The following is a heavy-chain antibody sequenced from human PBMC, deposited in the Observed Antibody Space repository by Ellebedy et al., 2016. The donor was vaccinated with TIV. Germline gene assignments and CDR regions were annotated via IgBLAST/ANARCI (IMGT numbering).Heavy chain of an antibody. D-gene: IGHD3-3*01. J-gene: IGHJ3*01. V-gene: IGHV3-23*01. CDR2: INAGGTKT. Sequence: GESLKISCAVSGFNFVNFSMSWVRQTPRRGLEWVSNINAGGTKTHYADSVKGRFTISRDNSKNTLYLQMNSLRAEDTAVYYCSKLSQPHLLPDFRLAFDVWGQGTVITVSS. CDR3: SKLSQPHLLPDFRLAFDV. CDR1: GFNFVNFS.